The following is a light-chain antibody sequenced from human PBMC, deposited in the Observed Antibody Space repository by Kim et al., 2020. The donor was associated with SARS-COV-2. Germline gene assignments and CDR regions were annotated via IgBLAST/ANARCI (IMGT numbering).Light chain of an antibody. CDR2: QDN. V-gene: IGLV3-1*01. J-gene: IGLJ2*01. CDR3: QAWHSSTVV. Sequence: VSPGQTASITCSGEKLGNKYASWYQQKPGQSPLLVIYQDNRRPSGIPERFSGSNSGNTATLTISGTQAIDEAAYYCQAWHSSTVVFGGGTQLTVL. CDR1: KLGNKY.